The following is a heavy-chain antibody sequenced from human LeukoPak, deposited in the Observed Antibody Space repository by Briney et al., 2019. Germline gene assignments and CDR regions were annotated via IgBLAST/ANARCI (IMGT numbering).Heavy chain of an antibody. CDR3: AKDTKQWLRLAT. Sequence: GGSLRLSCAASGFTFSSYGMSWVRQAPGKGLEWVSAISGSGGSTYYADSVKGRFTISRDNSKNTLYLQMNSLRAEDTAVYYCAKDTKQWLRLATWGQGTLVTVSS. D-gene: IGHD6-19*01. CDR1: GFTFSSYG. J-gene: IGHJ5*02. CDR2: ISGSGGST. V-gene: IGHV3-23*01.